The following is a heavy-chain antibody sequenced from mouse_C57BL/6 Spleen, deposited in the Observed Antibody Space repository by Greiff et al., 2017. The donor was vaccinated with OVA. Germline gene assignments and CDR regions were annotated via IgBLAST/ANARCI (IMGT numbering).Heavy chain of an antibody. Sequence: DVKLMESGPELVKPGASVKISCKASGYTFTDYYMNWVKQSHGKSLEWIGDINPNNGGTSYNQKFKGKATLTVDKSSSTAYMELRSLTSEDSAVYYCARLNYYYAMDYWGQGTSVTVSS. CDR3: ARLNYYYAMDY. D-gene: IGHD2-1*01. CDR2: INPNNGGT. V-gene: IGHV1-26*01. CDR1: GYTFTDYY. J-gene: IGHJ4*01.